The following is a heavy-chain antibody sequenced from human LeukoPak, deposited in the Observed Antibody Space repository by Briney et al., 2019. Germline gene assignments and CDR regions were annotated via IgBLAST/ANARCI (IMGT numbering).Heavy chain of an antibody. CDR1: GGSINDYY. CDR2: VFTSGST. Sequence: SETLSLTCTASGGSINDYYWSWIRQPAGKGLQWIGRVFTSGSTNYNPSLKSRVTMSLDTSKNQCSLRLTSVTAAGTAMYYCAREYSNGWYVFDYWGQGTLVTVSS. V-gene: IGHV4-4*07. CDR3: AREYSNGWYVFDY. J-gene: IGHJ4*02. D-gene: IGHD6-19*01.